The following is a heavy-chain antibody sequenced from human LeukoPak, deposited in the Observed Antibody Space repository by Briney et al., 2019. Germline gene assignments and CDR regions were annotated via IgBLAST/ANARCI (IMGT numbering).Heavy chain of an antibody. CDR1: GGSISSYS. V-gene: IGHV4-4*07. J-gene: IGHJ5*02. D-gene: IGHD2-2*01. CDR3: ARLTVPLRFDP. Sequence: SETLSLTCTVSGGSISSYSWSWIRQPAGKGLEWIGRIYTSGSTNYNPSLKSRVTISVDTSKNQFSLKLNSVSAADTAVYYCARLTVPLRFDPWGQGTLVTVSS. CDR2: IYTSGST.